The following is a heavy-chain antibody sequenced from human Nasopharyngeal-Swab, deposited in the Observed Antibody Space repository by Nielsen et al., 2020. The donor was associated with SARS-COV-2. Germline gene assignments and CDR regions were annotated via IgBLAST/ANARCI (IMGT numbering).Heavy chain of an antibody. Sequence: RQAPGKGLEWLGSIYYSGSTYYNPSLKSRVTISVDTSKNQFSLKLSSVTAADTAVYYCARHYSSSWTNYYYYGMDVWGQGTTVTVSS. D-gene: IGHD6-13*01. CDR2: IYYSGST. J-gene: IGHJ6*02. V-gene: IGHV4-39*01. CDR3: ARHYSSSWTNYYYYGMDV.